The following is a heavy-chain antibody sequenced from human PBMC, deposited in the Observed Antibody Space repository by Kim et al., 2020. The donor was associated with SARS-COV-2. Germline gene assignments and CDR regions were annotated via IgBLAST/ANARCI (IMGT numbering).Heavy chain of an antibody. J-gene: IGHJ6*03. D-gene: IGHD3-3*01. CDR1: GGSFSGYY. CDR2: INHSGST. V-gene: IGHV4-34*01. Sequence: GSLSLTCAVYGGSFSGYYWSWIRQPPGKGLEWIGEINHSGSTNYNPSLKSRVTISVDTSKNQFSLKLSSVTAADTAVYYCARGRYGEITIFGVVPGHYYMDVWGKGTTVTVSS. CDR3: ARGRYGEITIFGVVPGHYYMDV.